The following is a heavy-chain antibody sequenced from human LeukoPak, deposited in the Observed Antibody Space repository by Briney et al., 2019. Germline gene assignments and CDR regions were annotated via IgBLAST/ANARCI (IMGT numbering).Heavy chain of an antibody. D-gene: IGHD3-10*01. CDR1: GFIFRTYA. CDR3: ARRFGEYGNYMGV. V-gene: IGHV3-64*02. CDR2: ISSNGRST. Sequence: RGSPRLSCSASGFIFRTYAMHWVRQAPGKGMEYVSAISSNGRSTYYADSVQGRFTISRDDSKSTLYLQMDSLRPEDMAVYYCARRFGEYGNYMGVWGERTTVTVSS. J-gene: IGHJ6*03.